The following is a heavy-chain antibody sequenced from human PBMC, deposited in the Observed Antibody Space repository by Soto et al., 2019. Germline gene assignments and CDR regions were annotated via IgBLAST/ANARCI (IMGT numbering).Heavy chain of an antibody. CDR1: GGSINSGGYY. CDR3: ARTDSSGYYVGY. V-gene: IGHV4-31*03. D-gene: IGHD3-22*01. J-gene: IGHJ4*02. CDR2: IYYSGTT. Sequence: QVQLQESGPGLVKPSQTLSLTCTVSGGSINSGGYYWSWIRQHPGKGLEWIGYIYYSGTTYYNPSLKRRVTISLDTSEIQFSLKLSSVTAADTAVYYCARTDSSGYYVGYWGQGTLVTVSS.